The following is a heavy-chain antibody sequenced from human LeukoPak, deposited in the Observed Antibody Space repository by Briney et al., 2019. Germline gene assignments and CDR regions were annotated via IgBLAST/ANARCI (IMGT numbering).Heavy chain of an antibody. CDR2: IKSKSVGETT. CDR1: GLTFTSAW. J-gene: IGHJ5*02. Sequence: PGGSLRLSYATSGLTFTSAWLTWVRQAPGKGLEWAGRIKSKSVGETTDYAAPVKGRFTISRDDSENTLYLQMNSLKTEDTAVYYCTTHSGNDLRSWGQGTLVTVSS. CDR3: TTHSGNDLRS. V-gene: IGHV3-15*01. D-gene: IGHD5-12*01.